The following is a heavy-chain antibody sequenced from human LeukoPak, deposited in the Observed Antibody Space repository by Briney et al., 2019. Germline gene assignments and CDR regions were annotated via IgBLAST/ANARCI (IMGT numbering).Heavy chain of an antibody. CDR1: GGTFSSYA. V-gene: IGHV1-69*05. J-gene: IGHJ6*03. Sequence: EASVKVSCKASGGTFSSYAISWVRQAPGQGLEWMGGIIPIFGTANYAQKFQGRVTITTDESTSTAYMELSSLRSEDTAVYYCARAAYYYYYMDVWGKGTTVTVSS. CDR2: IIPIFGTA. CDR3: ARAAYYYYYMDV.